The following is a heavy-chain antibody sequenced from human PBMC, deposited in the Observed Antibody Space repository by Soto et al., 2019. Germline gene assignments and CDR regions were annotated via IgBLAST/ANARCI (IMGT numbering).Heavy chain of an antibody. CDR2: ISWHSGSI. CDR3: AKGDGIVVVPAAIPSSGWTHFAY. V-gene: IGHV3-9*01. J-gene: IGHJ4*02. Sequence: EVQLVESGGGLVQPGRSLRLSCAASGFTFDDYAMHWVRQAPGKGLEWVSGISWHSGSIGYADSVKGRFTISRDNAKNSLYLQMNSLRAEDTALYYCAKGDGIVVVPAAIPSSGWTHFAYWGQGTLVTVSS. D-gene: IGHD2-2*01. CDR1: GFTFDDYA.